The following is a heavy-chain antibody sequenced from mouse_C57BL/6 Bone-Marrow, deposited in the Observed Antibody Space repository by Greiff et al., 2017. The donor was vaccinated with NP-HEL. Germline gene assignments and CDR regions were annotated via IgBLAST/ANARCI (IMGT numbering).Heavy chain of an antibody. CDR3: ARQEYGNYYFDY. J-gene: IGHJ2*01. CDR2: ISGGGGNT. V-gene: IGHV5-9*01. Sequence: EVPLVESGGGLVKPGGSLKLSCAASGFTFSSYTMSWVRQTPEKRLEWVATISGGGGNTYYPDSVKGRFTISRDNAKNTLYLQMSSLRSEDTALYYCARQEYGNYYFDYWGQGTTLTVSS. CDR1: GFTFSSYT. D-gene: IGHD2-10*02.